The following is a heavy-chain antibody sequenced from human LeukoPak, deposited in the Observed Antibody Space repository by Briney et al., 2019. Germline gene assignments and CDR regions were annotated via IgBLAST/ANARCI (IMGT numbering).Heavy chain of an antibody. D-gene: IGHD6-6*01. J-gene: IGHJ4*02. CDR1: GGSISSSSYY. Sequence: PSETLSLTCTVSGGSISSSSYYWGWIRQPPGKGLEWIGSIYYSGSTYYNPSLKSRVTISVDTSKNQFSLKLSSVTAADTAVYYCARLGPEAAPRGYDYWGQGTLVTVSS. CDR3: ARLGPEAAPRGYDY. V-gene: IGHV4-39*01. CDR2: IYYSGST.